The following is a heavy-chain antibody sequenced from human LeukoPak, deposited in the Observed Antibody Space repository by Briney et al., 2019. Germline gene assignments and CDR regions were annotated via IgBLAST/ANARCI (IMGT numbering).Heavy chain of an antibody. CDR2: IYYSGST. J-gene: IGHJ5*02. CDR1: GGSISSGGYY. V-gene: IGHV4-31*03. Sequence: EPSETLSLTCTVSGGSISSGGYYWSWIRQHPGKGLEWIGYIYYSGSTYYNPSLKSRVTISVDTSKNQLSLKLSSVTAADTAVYYCARYRAEIQLWFRNWFDPWGQGTLVTVSS. D-gene: IGHD5-18*01. CDR3: ARYRAEIQLWFRNWFDP.